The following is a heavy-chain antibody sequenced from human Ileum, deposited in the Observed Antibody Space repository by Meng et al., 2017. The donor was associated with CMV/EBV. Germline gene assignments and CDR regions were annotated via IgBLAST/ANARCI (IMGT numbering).Heavy chain of an antibody. CDR2: IRSKAYGGTT. CDR1: GFSFGDYA. D-gene: IGHD2-2*01. J-gene: IGHJ6*02. V-gene: IGHV3-49*04. Sequence: GESLKISCTASGFSFGDYAMSWVRQAPGKGLEWVGFIRSKAYGGTTEYAASVKGRFTISRDDSKSIDYLQMNSLKTEDTAVYYCTRDWDDIVVVPAVSYYNVDVWGQGTTVTVSS. CDR3: TRDWDDIVVVPAVSYYNVDV.